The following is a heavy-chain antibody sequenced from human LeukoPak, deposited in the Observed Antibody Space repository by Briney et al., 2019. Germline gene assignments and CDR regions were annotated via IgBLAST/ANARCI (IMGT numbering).Heavy chain of an antibody. CDR3: ARDRNSITIFGVVTRNWFDP. J-gene: IGHJ5*02. D-gene: IGHD3-3*01. Sequence: ASVKVSCKASGYTFTGYYMHWVRQAPGQGLEWMGWINPNSGGTNYAQKFQGRVTMTRDTSISTAYMELSRLRSDDTAVYYCARDRNSITIFGVVTRNWFDPWGQGTLVTVSS. CDR2: INPNSGGT. CDR1: GYTFTGYY. V-gene: IGHV1-2*02.